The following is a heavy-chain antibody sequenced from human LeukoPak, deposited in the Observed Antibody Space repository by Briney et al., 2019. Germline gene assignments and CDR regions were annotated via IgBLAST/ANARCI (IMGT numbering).Heavy chain of an antibody. D-gene: IGHD3-10*01. J-gene: IGHJ4*02. CDR3: ASAPPGWAMVRGVQT. V-gene: IGHV4-39*07. CDR1: GGSISSYY. CDR2: IYYSGST. Sequence: SETLSLTCTVSGGSISSYYWGWVRQPPGKGLEWIGSIYYSGSTYYNPSLKSRVTISVDTSKNQFSLKLSSVTAADTAVYYCASAPPGWAMVRGVQTWGQGTLVTVSS.